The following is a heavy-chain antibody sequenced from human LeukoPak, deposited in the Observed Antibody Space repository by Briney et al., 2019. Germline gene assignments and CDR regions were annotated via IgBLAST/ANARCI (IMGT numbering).Heavy chain of an antibody. D-gene: IGHD2-15*01. CDR1: GGSFSGYY. CDR3: ARDLGYCSGGSCNYGMDV. V-gene: IGHV4-59*01. CDR2: IYYSGST. J-gene: IGHJ6*02. Sequence: SETLSLTCAVYGGSFSGYYWSWIRQPPGKGLEWIGYIYYSGSTNYNPSLKSRVTISVDTSKNQFSLKLSSVTAADTAVYYCARDLGYCSGGSCNYGMDVWGQGTTVTVSS.